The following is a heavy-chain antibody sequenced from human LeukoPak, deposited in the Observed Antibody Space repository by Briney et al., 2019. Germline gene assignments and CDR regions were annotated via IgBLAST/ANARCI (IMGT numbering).Heavy chain of an antibody. V-gene: IGHV3-11*04. CDR3: ARDYFTFGGVIVAS. CDR2: ISSSGSTI. D-gene: IGHD3-16*02. Sequence: GGSLRLSCAASGFTFSDYYMSWIRQAPGKGLEWVSYISSSGSTIHYADSVEGRCTISRDNARNSLYLQMNSLRAEDTAVYYCARDYFTFGGVIVASWGQGTLVTVSS. CDR1: GFTFSDYY. J-gene: IGHJ5*02.